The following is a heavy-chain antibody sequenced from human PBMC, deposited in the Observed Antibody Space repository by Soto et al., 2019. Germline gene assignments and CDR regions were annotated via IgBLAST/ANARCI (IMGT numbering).Heavy chain of an antibody. J-gene: IGHJ4*01. V-gene: IGHV3-30*18. Sequence: QVQLVESGGGVVQPGRSLRLSCAASGFTFSSYGMHWVRQAPGQGLEWVAVISYDGSNNYYADSEKGRVTISRDNSKTTLYPQMNILIVEETVVDYCANEAPSGTPFEDLGQGTLVTVSS. CDR1: GFTFSSYG. D-gene: IGHD2-15*01. CDR2: ISYDGSNN. CDR3: ANEAPSGTPFED.